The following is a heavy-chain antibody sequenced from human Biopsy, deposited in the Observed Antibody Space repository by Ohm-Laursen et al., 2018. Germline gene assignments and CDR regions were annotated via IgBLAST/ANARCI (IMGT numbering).Heavy chain of an antibody. V-gene: IGHV1-24*01. CDR1: GYTLTTLS. Sequence: ASVKVSCKVSGYTLTTLSMHWVRQAPGRGLEWMGGFAPENGKTIYAQKFQGRITMTEDTSTDTAYMELSSLRSEDTAVYYCAADINVWNVDYWGQGTQVTVSS. CDR3: AADINVWNVDY. CDR2: FAPENGKT. J-gene: IGHJ4*02. D-gene: IGHD1-1*01.